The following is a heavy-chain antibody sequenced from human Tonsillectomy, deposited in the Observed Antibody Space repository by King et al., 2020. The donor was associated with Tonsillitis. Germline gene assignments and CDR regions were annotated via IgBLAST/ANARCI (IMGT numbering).Heavy chain of an antibody. Sequence: VQLVESGGGLVQPGGSLKLSCAASGFTFSGSAMHWVRQASGKGLEWVGRIRNKANSYATAYAASVKGRFTISSDDSKNTAYLQMNSLKTEDTAVYYCTRPARGSDYGVDYWGQGTLVAVSS. CDR1: GFTFSGSA. V-gene: IGHV3-73*02. D-gene: IGHD4-17*01. J-gene: IGHJ4*02. CDR3: TRPARGSDYGVDY. CDR2: IRNKANSYAT.